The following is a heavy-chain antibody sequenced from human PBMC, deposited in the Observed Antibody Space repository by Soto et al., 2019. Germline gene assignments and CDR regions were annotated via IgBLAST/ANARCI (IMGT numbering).Heavy chain of an antibody. D-gene: IGHD2-15*01. J-gene: IGHJ4*02. CDR2: ILYDGSKK. CDR1: GFTFISYG. CDR3: AKDRGALRWSEEHYYFDY. V-gene: IGHV3-30*18. Sequence: GGSLRLSCAASGFTFISYGMHWVRQAPGKGLEWVAVILYDGSKKYYADSMKGRFTISRDNSKNTLYLQMNSLRAEDSALYYCAKDRGALRWSEEHYYFDYWGQGSLVTVSS.